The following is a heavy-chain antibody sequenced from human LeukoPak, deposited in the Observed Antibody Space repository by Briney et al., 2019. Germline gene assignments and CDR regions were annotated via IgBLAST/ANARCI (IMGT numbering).Heavy chain of an antibody. CDR2: MYTGGTT. J-gene: IGHJ4*02. Sequence: GGSLRLSCAASGFSVSDTHMSWVRQAPGKGLEWVSAMYTGGTTYYADSVTGRFTISRDKSKSTLYLQMNSLRVEDTAVYYCAKVEVTSGGGLASWGQGTLVTVSS. CDR1: GFSVSDTH. V-gene: IGHV3-53*01. D-gene: IGHD3-10*01. CDR3: AKVEVTSGGGLAS.